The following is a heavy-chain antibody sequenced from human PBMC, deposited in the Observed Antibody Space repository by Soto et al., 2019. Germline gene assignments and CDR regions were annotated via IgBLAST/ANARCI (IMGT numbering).Heavy chain of an antibody. CDR2: IMQDGSEK. Sequence: VGSLRLSCAGSGFIFSSYWMSWVRQAPGKGLEWVANIMQDGSEKSYVDSVKGRFTISRDNAKNSLYLQMNSLRAEDTAVYYCARGYSSGWTASVYWGQGTLVTVSS. V-gene: IGHV3-7*04. J-gene: IGHJ4*02. CDR3: ARGYSSGWTASVY. D-gene: IGHD6-19*01. CDR1: GFIFSSYW.